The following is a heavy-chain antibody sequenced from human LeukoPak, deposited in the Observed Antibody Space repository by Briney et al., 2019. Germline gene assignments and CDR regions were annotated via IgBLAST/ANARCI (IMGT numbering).Heavy chain of an antibody. V-gene: IGHV1-8*01. CDR2: MNPNNGNT. D-gene: IGHD3-9*01. J-gene: IGHJ5*02. CDR3: ARGAFLLQYRRNFDP. Sequence: ASVKVSCKASGYTFSSYDINWVRQATGQGLEWMGWMNPNNGNTGYAQKFQGRVTMTRNTSISTAYMELRSLRSEDTAVYYCARGAFLLQYRRNFDPWGKGTLVTVSS. CDR1: GYTFSSYD.